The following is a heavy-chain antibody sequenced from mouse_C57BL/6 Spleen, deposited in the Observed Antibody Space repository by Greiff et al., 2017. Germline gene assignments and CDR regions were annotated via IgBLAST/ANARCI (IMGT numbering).Heavy chain of an antibody. V-gene: IGHV1-18*01. Sequence: EVQLQESGPELVKPGASVKIPCKASGYTFTDYNMDWVKQSHGKSLEWIGDINPNNGGTIYNQKFKGKATLTVDKSSSTAYMELRSLTSGDTAVYYCARRDYGGDWFDYWGQGTLVTVSA. D-gene: IGHD2-4*01. CDR1: GYTFTDYN. J-gene: IGHJ3*01. CDR2: INPNNGGT. CDR3: ARRDYGGDWFDY.